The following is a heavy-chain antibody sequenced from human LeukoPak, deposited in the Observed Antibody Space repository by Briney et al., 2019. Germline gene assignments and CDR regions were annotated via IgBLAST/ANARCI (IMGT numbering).Heavy chain of an antibody. J-gene: IGHJ6*02. CDR1: GYTFTSYG. CDR2: ISTYNDNT. CDR3: ARASVSNYYYYYGMDV. Sequence: ASVKVSCKASGYTFTSYGITWVRRAPGQGLEWMGWISTYNDNTNYAQKLQGRVTMTTDTSTSTAYMELRSLRSDDTAVYYCARASVSNYYYYYGMDVWGQGTTVTVSS. D-gene: IGHD2-8*01. V-gene: IGHV1-18*01.